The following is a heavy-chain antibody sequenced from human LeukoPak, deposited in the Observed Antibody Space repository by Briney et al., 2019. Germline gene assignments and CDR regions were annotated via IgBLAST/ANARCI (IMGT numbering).Heavy chain of an antibody. CDR3: AGPSRGYSHGYYYYGMDV. V-gene: IGHV1-2*02. D-gene: IGHD5-18*01. CDR1: GYTFTGYY. J-gene: IGHJ6*02. CDR2: INPNSGGT. Sequence: ASVKVSCKASGYTFTGYYMHWVRQAPGQGLEWMGWINPNSGGTNYAQKFQGGVTMTRDTSISTAYMGLSRLRSDDTAVYYCAGPSRGYSHGYYYYGMDVWGQGTTVTVSS.